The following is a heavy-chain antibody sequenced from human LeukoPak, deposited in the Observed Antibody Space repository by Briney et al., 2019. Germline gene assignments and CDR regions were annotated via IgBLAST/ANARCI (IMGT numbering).Heavy chain of an antibody. V-gene: IGHV3-30*02. CDR2: IHYDGTES. D-gene: IGHD2-21*02. Sequence: PGGSLRLSCAASGFGFSGYGMHWVRQAPGKGLEWVAFIHYDGTESFYADSVKGRFAISRDSSKNTVHLQMNNLRPEDTAVYYCAREEILPGPNGGGMDVWGQGTTVTVSS. CDR1: GFGFSGYG. J-gene: IGHJ6*02. CDR3: AREEILPGPNGGGMDV.